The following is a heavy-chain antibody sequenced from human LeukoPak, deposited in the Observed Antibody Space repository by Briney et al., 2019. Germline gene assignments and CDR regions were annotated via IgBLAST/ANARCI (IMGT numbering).Heavy chain of an antibody. Sequence: ASVTVSCKASGYTFTSYYMHWVRQAPGQGLEWMGIINPSGGSTSYAQKFQGRVTMTRDTSTSTVYLELSSLRSEDTAVYYCARDVDVAGTAFDIWGQGTMVTVSS. CDR1: GYTFTSYY. CDR2: INPSGGST. J-gene: IGHJ3*02. CDR3: ARDVDVAGTAFDI. V-gene: IGHV1-46*01. D-gene: IGHD6-19*01.